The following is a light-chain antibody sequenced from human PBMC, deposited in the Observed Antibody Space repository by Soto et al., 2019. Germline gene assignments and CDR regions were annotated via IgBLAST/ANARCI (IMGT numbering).Light chain of an antibody. V-gene: IGKV1-5*03. Sequence: DIPMTQSPSTLSASVGDRVNITFRASQSISSRLAWYQQKPGKAPKLLIYKGSSLESGVPSRFSGSGSGTEFTLTISSLQPDDFATYCCQQYNSSPWTFGQGTKVEIK. CDR1: QSISSR. J-gene: IGKJ1*01. CDR2: KGS. CDR3: QQYNSSPWT.